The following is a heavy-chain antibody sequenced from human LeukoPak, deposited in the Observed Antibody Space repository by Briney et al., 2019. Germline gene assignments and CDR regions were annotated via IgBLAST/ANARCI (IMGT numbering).Heavy chain of an antibody. CDR2: IYYSGST. D-gene: IGHD3-22*01. Sequence: SETLSLTCTVSGGSISSYYWSWIRQPPGKGLEWIGYIYYSGSTNYNPSLKSRVTISVDTSKNQISLRLNSVTAADTAVYYCARASDYYDSTGYNQFDYWGQGTLVTASS. V-gene: IGHV4-59*12. CDR3: ARASDYYDSTGYNQFDY. J-gene: IGHJ4*02. CDR1: GGSISSYY.